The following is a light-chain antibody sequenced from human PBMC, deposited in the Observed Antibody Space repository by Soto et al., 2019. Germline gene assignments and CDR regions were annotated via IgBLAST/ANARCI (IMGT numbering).Light chain of an antibody. CDR1: QSVTSN. CDR2: GAS. V-gene: IGKV3-20*01. Sequence: EIVRPPSPATLSVSPGARVALPGRASQSVTSNLAWYQKNPGQDPRIVIYGASSRATGIPDRFSGSVSGADFNLTISRLETEEFEVYEGQQYGRSTNTVGGGTQGEIK. J-gene: IGKJ4*01. CDR3: QQYGRSTNT.